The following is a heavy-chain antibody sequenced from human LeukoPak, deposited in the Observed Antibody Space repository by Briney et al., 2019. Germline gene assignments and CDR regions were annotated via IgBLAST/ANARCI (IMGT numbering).Heavy chain of an antibody. CDR3: ARATGYSSSWSIYYFDY. J-gene: IGHJ4*02. CDR1: GGSISSGSYY. V-gene: IGHV4-39*01. Sequence: SETLSLTCTVSGGSISSGSYYWGWIRQPPGKGLEWIGSIYFSGSTYYNPSLKSRVTMSADTSKNQFSLKVTSVTAADTAVYYCARATGYSSSWSIYYFDYWGQGTLVTVSS. D-gene: IGHD6-13*01. CDR2: IYFSGST.